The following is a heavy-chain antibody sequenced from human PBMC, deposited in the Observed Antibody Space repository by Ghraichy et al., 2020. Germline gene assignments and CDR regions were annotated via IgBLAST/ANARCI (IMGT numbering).Heavy chain of an antibody. V-gene: IGHV1-69*05. D-gene: IGHD2-2*01. CDR3: ARGEVVPAAMAGVYYYYYYGMDV. CDR2: IIPIFGTA. J-gene: IGHJ6*02. Sequence: SVKVSCKASGGTFSSYAISWVRQAPGQGLEWMGGIIPIFGTANYAQKFQGRVTITTDESTSTAYMELSSLRSEDTAVYYCARGEVVPAAMAGVYYYYYYGMDVWGQGTTVTVSS. CDR1: GGTFSSYA.